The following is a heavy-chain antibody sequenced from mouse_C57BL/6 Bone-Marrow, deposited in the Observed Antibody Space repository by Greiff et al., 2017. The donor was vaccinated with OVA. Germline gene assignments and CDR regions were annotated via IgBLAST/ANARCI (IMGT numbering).Heavy chain of an antibody. CDR1: GFTFSDYG. J-gene: IGHJ3*01. V-gene: IGHV5-17*01. CDR3: ARRTY. CDR2: ISSGSSTI. Sequence: EVQVVESGGGLLKPGGSLKLSCAASGFTFSDYGMHWVRQAPEKGLEWVAYISSGSSTIYYADTVKGRFTISRDNAKNTLFLQMTSLRSEDTAMYYCARRTYWGQGTLVTVSA.